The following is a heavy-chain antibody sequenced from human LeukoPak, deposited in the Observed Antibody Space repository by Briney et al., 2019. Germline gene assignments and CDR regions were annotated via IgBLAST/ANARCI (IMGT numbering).Heavy chain of an antibody. J-gene: IGHJ5*02. CDR3: ARGGITMIVVATS. V-gene: IGHV1-2*06. Sequence: ASVKVSCKTSGYTFSGYYIHWVRQAPGQGLEWLGRIDPKSGGTSFAHNFQGRVTMTTDTSISTVYMDLSSLRSDDTAVYYCARGGITMIVVATSWGQGTLVTVSS. D-gene: IGHD3-22*01. CDR2: IDPKSGGT. CDR1: GYTFSGYY.